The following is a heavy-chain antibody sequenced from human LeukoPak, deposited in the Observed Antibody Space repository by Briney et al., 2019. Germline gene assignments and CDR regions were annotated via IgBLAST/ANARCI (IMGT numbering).Heavy chain of an antibody. CDR1: GFTFSSYD. J-gene: IGHJ5*02. D-gene: IGHD2-21*02. V-gene: IGHV3-23*01. Sequence: GGSLRLSCAASGFTFSSYDMSWVRQAPGKGLEWVSYISGSGGSTYYADSVKGRFTISRDNSKNSLYLQMNSLRAENTAVYYCAKVPTVTAIFDWFDPWGQGTLVTVSS. CDR2: ISGSGGST. CDR3: AKVPTVTAIFDWFDP.